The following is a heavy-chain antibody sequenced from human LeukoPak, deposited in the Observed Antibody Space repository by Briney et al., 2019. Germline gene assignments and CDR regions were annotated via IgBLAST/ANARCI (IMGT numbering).Heavy chain of an antibody. Sequence: GGSLRLSCAASGFTFDDYAMHWVRQAPGKGLEWVSGISWNSGSIGYADSVKGRFTISRDNAKNSLYLQMNSLRAEDTALYYCAKDRPYDSSGYYDYWGQGTLVTVSS. J-gene: IGHJ4*02. D-gene: IGHD3-22*01. V-gene: IGHV3-9*01. CDR3: AKDRPYDSSGYYDY. CDR2: ISWNSGSI. CDR1: GFTFDDYA.